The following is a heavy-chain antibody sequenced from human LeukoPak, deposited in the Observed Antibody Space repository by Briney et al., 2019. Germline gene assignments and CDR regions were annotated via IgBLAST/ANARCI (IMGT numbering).Heavy chain of an antibody. CDR3: AKDSFSTE. CDR2: ISGSGVST. J-gene: IGHJ4*02. D-gene: IGHD2-2*01. CDR1: GFTFSSDS. Sequence: GGSLRLSCAASGFTFSSDSMTWVRQPPGKGLEWVSTISGSGVSTFYADPVKGRFTISRDNSKITLYLRMNSLSAEDTAVYYCAKDSFSTEWGQGTLVTVSS. V-gene: IGHV3-23*01.